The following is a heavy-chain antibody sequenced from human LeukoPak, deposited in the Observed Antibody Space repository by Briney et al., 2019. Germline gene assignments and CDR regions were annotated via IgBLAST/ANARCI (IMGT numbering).Heavy chain of an antibody. CDR2: ISSSSSYI. V-gene: IGHV3-21*01. CDR1: GFTFSSYS. Sequence: KSGGSLRLSCAASGFTFSSYSMNWVRQAPGKGLEWVSSISSSSSYIYYADSVKGRFTISRDNAKNSLYLQMNSLRAEDTAVYYCARAGKPSHYYMDVWGKGTTVTISS. CDR3: ARAGKPSHYYMDV. D-gene: IGHD6-6*01. J-gene: IGHJ6*03.